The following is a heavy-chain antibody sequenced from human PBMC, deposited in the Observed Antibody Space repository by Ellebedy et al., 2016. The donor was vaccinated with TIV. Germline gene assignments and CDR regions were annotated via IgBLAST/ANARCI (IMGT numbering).Heavy chain of an antibody. J-gene: IGHJ4*02. CDR3: AKGSGGGSDSSAPRYYFDY. D-gene: IGHD3-22*01. CDR2: ISNTGSRT. CDR1: GFTFSSYA. Sequence: GESLKISCAASGFTFSSYAMSWDRHAPGTGLGWVSTISNTGSRTYYADSVAGRFIISRDNSKKTLYLQMNSLRAEDTAVDYCAKGSGGGSDSSAPRYYFDYWGLGTLVTVST. V-gene: IGHV3-23*01.